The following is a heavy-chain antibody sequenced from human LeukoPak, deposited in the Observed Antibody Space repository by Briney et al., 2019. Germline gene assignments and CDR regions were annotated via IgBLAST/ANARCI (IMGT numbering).Heavy chain of an antibody. CDR3: ARSPTSYSSSYTGLFDY. CDR2: IHTSGST. V-gene: IGHV4-4*07. Sequence: PSETLSLTCTVSGGSISSYYWSWIRQPAGKGLEWIGRIHTSGSTNYNPSLKSRVTISLDTSKNQFSLKLSSVTAADTAVYYCARSPTSYSSSYTGLFDYWGQGTLVTVSS. J-gene: IGHJ4*02. CDR1: GGSISSYY. D-gene: IGHD6-6*01.